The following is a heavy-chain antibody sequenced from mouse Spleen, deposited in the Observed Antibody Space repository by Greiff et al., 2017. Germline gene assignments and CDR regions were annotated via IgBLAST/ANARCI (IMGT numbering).Heavy chain of an antibody. V-gene: IGHV1-52*01. CDR2: IDPSDSET. J-gene: IGHJ3*01. CDR3: AIIYYGNYHAWFAY. Sequence: QVQLQQPGAELVRPGSSVKLSCKASGYTFTSYWMHWVKQRPIQGLEWIGNIDPSDSETHYNQKFKDKATLTVDKSSSTAYMQLSSLTSEDSAVYYCAIIYYGNYHAWFAYWGQGTLVTVSA. D-gene: IGHD2-1*01. CDR1: GYTFTSYW.